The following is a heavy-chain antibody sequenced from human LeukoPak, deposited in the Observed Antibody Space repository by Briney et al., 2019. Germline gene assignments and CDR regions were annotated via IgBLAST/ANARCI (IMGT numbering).Heavy chain of an antibody. CDR1: GFTFSSYA. CDR3: ATQARYCSRDAVVPAACRDY. D-gene: IGHD2-2*01. Sequence: PGGSLRLSCAASGFTFSSYAMSWVRQAPGKGLEWVSAISGSGGSTYYADSVKGRFTISRDNSKNTLYLQMNSLRAEDTAVYYCATQARYCSRDAVVPAACRDYWGQGTLVTVSS. J-gene: IGHJ4*02. CDR2: ISGSGGST. V-gene: IGHV3-23*01.